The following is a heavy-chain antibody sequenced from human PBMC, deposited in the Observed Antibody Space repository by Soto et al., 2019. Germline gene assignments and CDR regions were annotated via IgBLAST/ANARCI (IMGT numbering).Heavy chain of an antibody. V-gene: IGHV3-23*01. Sequence: EVQLLESGGGLVQPGGSLRLSCAASGFTFSSYAMSWVRQAPGKGLEWVSAISGSGGSTYYADSVKGRFTISRDNSKNTLCLQMTSLRAAERAVYYCAKENGYGSSWFEFDYWGQGPLVTVSS. CDR1: GFTFSSYA. D-gene: IGHD6-13*01. CDR3: AKENGYGSSWFEFDY. J-gene: IGHJ4*02. CDR2: ISGSGGST.